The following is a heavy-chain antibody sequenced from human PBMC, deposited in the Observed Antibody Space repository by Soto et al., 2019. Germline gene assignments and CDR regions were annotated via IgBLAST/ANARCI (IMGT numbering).Heavy chain of an antibody. Sequence: KTSETLSLTCTVSGGSISSGGYYWSWIGQHPGKGLEWIGYIYYSGSTYYNPSLKSRVTISVDTSKNQFSLKLSSVTAADTAVYYCARVFSVRCGGSCVGGGFDYWGQGTLVTVSS. J-gene: IGHJ4*02. V-gene: IGHV4-31*03. CDR2: IYYSGST. CDR1: GGSISSGGYY. CDR3: ARVFSVRCGGSCVGGGFDY. D-gene: IGHD2-15*01.